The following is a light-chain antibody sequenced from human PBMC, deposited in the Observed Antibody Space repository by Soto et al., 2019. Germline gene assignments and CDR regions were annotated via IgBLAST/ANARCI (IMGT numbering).Light chain of an antibody. CDR2: EVS. V-gene: IGLV2-14*01. CDR1: SSDVGGYNY. CDR3: SLYTTNRVL. J-gene: IGLJ2*01. Sequence: QSALTQPASVSGSPGQSITISCTGTSSDVGGYNYVSWYQQHPDKAPKLMIYEVSNRPSGVSNRFSGSKSGNTASLTISGLQAEDEADYHCSLYTTNRVLFGGGTQLTVL.